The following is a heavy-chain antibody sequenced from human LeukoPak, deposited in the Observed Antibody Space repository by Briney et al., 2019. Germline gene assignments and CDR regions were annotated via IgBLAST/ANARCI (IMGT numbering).Heavy chain of an antibody. CDR1: GGSISSGGYY. V-gene: IGHV4-30-2*01. CDR2: IYHSGST. J-gene: IGHJ4*02. CDR3: ARGPSGYSSGWYYF. D-gene: IGHD6-19*01. Sequence: SETLSLTCTVSGGSISSGGYYWSWIRQPPGKGLEWIGYIYHSGSTYYNPSLKSRVTISVDRSKNQFSLKLSSVTAADTAVYYCARGPSGYSSGWYYFWGQGTLVTVSS.